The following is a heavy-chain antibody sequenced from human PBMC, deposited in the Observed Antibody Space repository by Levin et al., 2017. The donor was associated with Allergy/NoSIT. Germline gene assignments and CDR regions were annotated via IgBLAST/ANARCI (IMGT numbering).Heavy chain of an antibody. J-gene: IGHJ4*02. CDR1: GFIFGTYW. V-gene: IGHV3-7*01. CDR3: ARGEGTANYFVY. CDR2: IKEDGSDK. D-gene: IGHD2-21*02. Sequence: PGGSLRLSCAASGFIFGTYWMTWVRQAPGKGLEWVANIKEDGSDKYYMDSVKGRFTISRDNAKNSLYLQMNSLRGEDTAVYYCARGEGTANYFVYWGQGTLVTVSS.